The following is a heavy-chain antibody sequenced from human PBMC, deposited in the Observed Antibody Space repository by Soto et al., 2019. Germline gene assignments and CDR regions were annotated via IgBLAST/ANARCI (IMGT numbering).Heavy chain of an antibody. CDR2: IYHSGST. Sequence: PSETLSLTCTVSGGSVRIGSHYWSWIRQPPGKGLEWIAYIYHSGSTDYNPSLKSRVSISVDLSKNQFSLRLDSVTAADTAVYYWASDRSYDPNSFDAFDIWGPGTMVTVSS. J-gene: IGHJ3*02. V-gene: IGHV4-61*01. CDR3: ASDRSYDPNSFDAFDI. D-gene: IGHD3-22*01. CDR1: GGSVRIGSHY.